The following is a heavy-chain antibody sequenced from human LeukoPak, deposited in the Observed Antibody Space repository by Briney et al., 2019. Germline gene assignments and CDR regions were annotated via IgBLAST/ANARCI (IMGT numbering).Heavy chain of an antibody. V-gene: IGHV4-34*01. Sequence: SETLSLTCAVYGGSFSGYYWSWIRQPPGKGLEWIGEINHSGSTNYNSSLKSRVTISVDTSKNQFSLKLSSVTAADTAVYYCARGRGNIVVVDNWFDPWGQGTLVTVSS. J-gene: IGHJ5*02. CDR2: INHSGST. D-gene: IGHD2-2*01. CDR1: GGSFSGYY. CDR3: ARGRGNIVVVDNWFDP.